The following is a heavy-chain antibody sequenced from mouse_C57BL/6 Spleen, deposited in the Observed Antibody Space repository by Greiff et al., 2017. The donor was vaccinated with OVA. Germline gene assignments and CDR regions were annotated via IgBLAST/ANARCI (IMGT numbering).Heavy chain of an antibody. D-gene: IGHD2-3*01. CDR1: GFTFSSYA. V-gene: IGHV5-9-1*02. J-gene: IGHJ2*01. Sequence: EVMLVESGEGLVKPGGSLKLSCAASGFTFSSYAMSWVRQTPEKRLEWVAYISSGGDYSYYADTVKGRFTISRDNARNTLYLQMSSLKSEDTAMYYCTRDSRDGYYYFDYWGQGTTLTVSS. CDR3: TRDSRDGYYYFDY. CDR2: ISSGGDYS.